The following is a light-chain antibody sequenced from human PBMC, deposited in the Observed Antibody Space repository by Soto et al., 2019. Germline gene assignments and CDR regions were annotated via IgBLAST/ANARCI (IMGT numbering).Light chain of an antibody. J-gene: IGKJ1*01. V-gene: IGKV3D-15*01. CDR1: HSVDID. CDR2: VAS. CDR3: QQYRGWPRT. Sequence: EIVLTQSPVTLSLSPGERVTLSCRASHSVDIDLAWYQQKPGQAPRLLIYVASTRATDMPGRFRGSGAGAEFTLTISSLQSEDAAVYYCQQYRGWPRTFGQGTKVDIK.